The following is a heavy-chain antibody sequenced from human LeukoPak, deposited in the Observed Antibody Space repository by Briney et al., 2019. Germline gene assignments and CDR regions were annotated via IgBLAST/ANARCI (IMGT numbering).Heavy chain of an antibody. D-gene: IGHD3-3*01. V-gene: IGHV4-59*01. Sequence: SETLSLTCTVSGGSISSYYWSWLRQPPGKGLEWIGYIYYSGSTNYNPSLKSRVTISVDTSKNQFSLKLSSVTAADTAVYYCAGREVSALGLEFGLDYWGQGTLSPSPQ. J-gene: IGHJ4*02. CDR2: IYYSGST. CDR1: GGSISSYY. CDR3: AGREVSALGLEFGLDY.